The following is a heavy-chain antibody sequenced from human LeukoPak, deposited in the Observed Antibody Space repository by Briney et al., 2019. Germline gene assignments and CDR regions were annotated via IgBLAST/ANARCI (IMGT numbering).Heavy chain of an antibody. CDR1: GGSISGYY. V-gene: IGHV4-4*07. Sequence: SETLSLTCTVSGGSISGYYWGCFRQPAVKGLEWIGRIYSTGSSNYNPSLKSRVTMSVDTSRNQFSLKLSSVIAADTAVYYCARGRMNYQQEVRVLEWFVDYWGQGTLVTVSS. CDR2: IYSTGSS. D-gene: IGHD3-3*01. J-gene: IGHJ4*02. CDR3: ARGRMNYQQEVRVLEWFVDY.